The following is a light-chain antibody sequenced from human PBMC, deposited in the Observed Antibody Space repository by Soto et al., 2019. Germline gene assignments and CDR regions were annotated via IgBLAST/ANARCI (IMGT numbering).Light chain of an antibody. CDR2: ANT. CDR1: SSNIGAGYD. J-gene: IGLJ1*01. Sequence: QSALTQPPSVSGAPGQRVTISCTGSSSNIGAGYDVHWYQQLPGTAPKLVIYANTNRPSGVPDRFSGSKSGTSASLAITGLRAEDEADYYCQSYDSSLSGYVFGTGTKVTV. V-gene: IGLV1-40*01. CDR3: QSYDSSLSGYV.